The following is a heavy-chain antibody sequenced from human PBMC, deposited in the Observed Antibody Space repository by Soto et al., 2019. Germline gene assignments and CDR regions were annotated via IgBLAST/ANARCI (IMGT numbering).Heavy chain of an antibody. J-gene: IGHJ6*03. CDR2: IYYSGST. CDR1: GGSISSYY. CDR3: ARHPRYYYYYCMDV. V-gene: IGHV4-59*08. Sequence: QVQLQESGPGLVKPSETLSLTCTVSGGSISSYYWSWIRQPPGKGLEWIGYIYYSGSTNYNPSLKSRVTISVDTSRNKFSLTLISVTAADTAVYYCARHPRYYYYYCMDVWGKGTTVTVSS.